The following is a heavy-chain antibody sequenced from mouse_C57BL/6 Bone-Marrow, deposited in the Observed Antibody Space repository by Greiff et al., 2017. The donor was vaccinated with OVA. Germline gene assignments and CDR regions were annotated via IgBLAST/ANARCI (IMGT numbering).Heavy chain of an antibody. D-gene: IGHD1-1*01. CDR2: ISSGGSYT. V-gene: IGHV5-6*01. Sequence: EVKLMESGGDLVKPGGSLKLSCAASGFTFSSYGMSWVRQTPDKRLEWVATISSGGSYTYYPESVKGRFTISRDNSKNTLYLQMSSLKSEDTTVDYCAEHCKFSSPYFDYWGQGTTLTVSS. CDR1: GFTFSSYG. CDR3: AEHCKFSSPYFDY. J-gene: IGHJ2*01.